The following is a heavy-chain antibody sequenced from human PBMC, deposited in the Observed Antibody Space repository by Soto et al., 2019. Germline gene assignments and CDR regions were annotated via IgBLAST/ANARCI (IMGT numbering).Heavy chain of an antibody. CDR3: AKEMIASTLADFFDY. J-gene: IGHJ4*02. Sequence: EVQLLESGGGLIQPGGSLRLSCEASGFTFSNYGMTWVRQAPGKGLEWVSTISGSGDRAFYADPVKGRFTISRDNSTNTLYLQMNSLSAEDTAIYYCAKEMIASTLADFFDYWGQGILVTVSS. V-gene: IGHV3-23*01. CDR1: GFTFSNYG. CDR2: ISGSGDRA. D-gene: IGHD2-21*01.